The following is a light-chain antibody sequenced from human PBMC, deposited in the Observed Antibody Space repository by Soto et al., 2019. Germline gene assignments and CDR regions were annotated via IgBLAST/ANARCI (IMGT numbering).Light chain of an antibody. J-gene: IGLJ2*01. CDR3: SSYTSSSTLV. Sequence: QSALTQPASVSGSPGQSITISCTGTSSDVGGYNYVSWYQQHPGKAPKLMIYDVINRPSGVSNRFSGPKSGNTVSLTISGLQAEDEADYYCSSYTSSSTLVFGGATQLTVL. CDR2: DVI. CDR1: SSDVGGYNY. V-gene: IGLV2-14*01.